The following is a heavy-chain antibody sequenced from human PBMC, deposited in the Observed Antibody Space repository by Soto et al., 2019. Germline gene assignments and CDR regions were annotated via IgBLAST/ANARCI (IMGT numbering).Heavy chain of an antibody. J-gene: IGHJ6*02. V-gene: IGHV4-4*07. CDR2: IDTSGNT. CDR1: GGSISTYY. Sequence: SETLSLTCTVSGGSISTYYWSWIRQPAGKGLEWIGRIDTSGNTNYNPSLKSRVTMSVDTSKKQFSLKLTSVTAADTAVYYCARYSSNWFQSEGMDVWGQGTTVTVSS. D-gene: IGHD6-13*01. CDR3: ARYSSNWFQSEGMDV.